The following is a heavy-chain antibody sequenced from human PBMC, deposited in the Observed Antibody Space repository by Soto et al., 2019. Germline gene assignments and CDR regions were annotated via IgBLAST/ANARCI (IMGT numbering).Heavy chain of an antibody. CDR3: ARALVVVVNNYFDY. CDR1: GFSISDAYY. CDR2: MSHSGST. D-gene: IGHD3-22*01. V-gene: IGHV4-38-2*01. J-gene: IGHJ4*02. Sequence: SETLSLTCAVSGFSISDAYYWGWIRQPPGKGLEWIGSMSHSGSTYYNPSLKSRVTISKDTSKNQFSLKLTSVTAADTAVYYCARALVVVVNNYFDYWGQGTLVTVSS.